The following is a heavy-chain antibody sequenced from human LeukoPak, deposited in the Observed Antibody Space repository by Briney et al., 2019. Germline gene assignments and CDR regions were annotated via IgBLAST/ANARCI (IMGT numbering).Heavy chain of an antibody. D-gene: IGHD6-13*01. CDR3: ALHSSSVYGVDV. V-gene: IGHV3-21*01. J-gene: IGHJ6*02. Sequence: GGSLRLSCAASGFTFSSYSMNWVRQAPGKGLEWVSSISSSSSYIYYADSVKGRFTISRDNAKNSLYLQMNSLRAEDTAVYYCALHSSSVYGVDVWGQGTTVTVSS. CDR2: ISSSSSYI. CDR1: GFTFSSYS.